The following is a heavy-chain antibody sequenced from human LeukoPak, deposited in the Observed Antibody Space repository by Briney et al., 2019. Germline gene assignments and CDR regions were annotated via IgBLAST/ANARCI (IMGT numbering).Heavy chain of an antibody. J-gene: IGHJ4*02. D-gene: IGHD3-3*01. Sequence: SETLSLTCTVSGGSISTYYWSWIRQPPGKGLEWIGYIYYTGSTSYNPSLKSRVTISVDTSKNQFSLKLSSVTAADTAVYYCARLPHYDFWSGSHPKDYWGQGTLVTVSS. CDR2: IYYTGST. V-gene: IGHV4-59*12. CDR3: ARLPHYDFWSGSHPKDY. CDR1: GGSISTYY.